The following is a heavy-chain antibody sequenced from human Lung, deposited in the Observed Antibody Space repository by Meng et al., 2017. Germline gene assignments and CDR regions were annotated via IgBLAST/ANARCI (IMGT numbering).Heavy chain of an antibody. Sequence: QGQRQQWAAGLLKPSETLSLTCVVSGGSFSDYYWSWIRQPPGKGLEWIGEINHSGSTNYNPSLESRATISVDTSQNNLSLKLSSVTAADSAVYYCARGPTTMAHDFDYWGQGTLVTVSS. V-gene: IGHV4-34*01. CDR1: GGSFSDYY. CDR2: INHSGST. D-gene: IGHD4-11*01. J-gene: IGHJ4*02. CDR3: ARGPTTMAHDFDY.